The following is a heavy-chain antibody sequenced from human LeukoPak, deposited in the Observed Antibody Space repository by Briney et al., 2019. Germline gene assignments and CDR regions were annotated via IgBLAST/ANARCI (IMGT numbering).Heavy chain of an antibody. Sequence: KPSQTLSLTCTVSGGSISSGSYYWSWIRQPAGKGLEWIGRIYTSGSTNYNPSLKSRVTISVDTSKNQFSLKLSSVTAADTAVYYCARTGRDLRFLEWSPLKCDWGQGTLVTVSS. J-gene: IGHJ4*02. CDR3: ARTGRDLRFLEWSPLKCD. CDR1: GGSISSGSYY. CDR2: IYTSGST. D-gene: IGHD3-3*01. V-gene: IGHV4-61*02.